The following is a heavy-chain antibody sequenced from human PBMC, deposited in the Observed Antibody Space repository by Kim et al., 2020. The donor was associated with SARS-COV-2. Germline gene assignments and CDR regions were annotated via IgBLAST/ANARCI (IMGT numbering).Heavy chain of an antibody. CDR3: ASIAAAAPYYYYYMDV. J-gene: IGHJ6*03. D-gene: IGHD6-13*01. CDR1: GFTFSSYA. CDR2: ISYDGSNK. Sequence: GGSLRLSCAASGFTFSSYAMHWVRQAPGKGLEWVAVISYDGSNKYYADSVKGRFTISRDNSKNTLYLQMNILRAEDTAVYYCASIAAAAPYYYYYMDVWG. V-gene: IGHV3-30-3*01.